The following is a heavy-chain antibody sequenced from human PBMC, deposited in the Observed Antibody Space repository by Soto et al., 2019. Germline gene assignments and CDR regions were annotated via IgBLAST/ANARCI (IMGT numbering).Heavy chain of an antibody. CDR2: IYYSGST. CDR1: GGSISSYY. J-gene: IGHJ4*02. D-gene: IGHD3-22*01. Sequence: SSETLSLTCTVSGGSISSYYWSWIRQPPGKGLEWIGYIYYSGSTYYNPSLKSRVTISVDTSKNQFSLKLSSVTAADTAVYYCAREVKDGYYDSSGYYSSFDYWGQGTLVTVSS. CDR3: AREVKDGYYDSSGYYSSFDY. V-gene: IGHV4-59*12.